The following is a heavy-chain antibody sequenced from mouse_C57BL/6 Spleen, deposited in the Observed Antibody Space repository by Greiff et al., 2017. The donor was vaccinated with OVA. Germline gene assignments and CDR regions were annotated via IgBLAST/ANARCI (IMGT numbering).Heavy chain of an antibody. J-gene: IGHJ4*01. Sequence: VQLQQSGPELVKPGASVKMSCKASGYTFTDYNMHWVKQRPGQGLEWIGELDPSDSYTNYNQKFKGKSTLTVDKSSSTAYMQLSSLTSEDSAVYYCARGGRGGAMDYWGQGTSVTVSS. CDR3: ARGGRGGAMDY. CDR1: GYTFTDYN. D-gene: IGHD3-3*01. V-gene: IGHV1-69*01. CDR2: LDPSDSYT.